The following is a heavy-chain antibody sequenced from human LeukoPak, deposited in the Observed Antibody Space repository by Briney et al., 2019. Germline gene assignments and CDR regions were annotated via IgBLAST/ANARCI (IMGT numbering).Heavy chain of an antibody. J-gene: IGHJ5*02. CDR1: AFTFDDYA. CDR2: ISWNSGSL. V-gene: IGHV3-9*01. CDR3: AKDRHYYDSSGSFDP. D-gene: IGHD3-22*01. Sequence: GRSLRLSCAASAFTFDDYAMHWVRQAPGKGLEWVSGISWNSGSLGYADSVKGRFTISRDNAKNSLYLQMNSLRAEDTALYYCAKDRHYYDSSGSFDPWGQGTLVSVSS.